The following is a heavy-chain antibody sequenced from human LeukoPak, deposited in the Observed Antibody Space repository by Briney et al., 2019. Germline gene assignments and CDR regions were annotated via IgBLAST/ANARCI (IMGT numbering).Heavy chain of an antibody. V-gene: IGHV3-21*01. CDR1: GFTFSSYS. J-gene: IGHJ4*02. Sequence: GGSLRLSCAASGFTFSSYSMNWVRQAPGKGLEWVSSISSSSYIYYADSVKGRFTISRDNAKNSLYLQMNSLRAEDTAVYYCARDSNTYYYDSSGYYDYWGQGTLVTVSS. CDR3: ARDSNTYYYDSSGYYDY. D-gene: IGHD3-22*01. CDR2: ISSSSYI.